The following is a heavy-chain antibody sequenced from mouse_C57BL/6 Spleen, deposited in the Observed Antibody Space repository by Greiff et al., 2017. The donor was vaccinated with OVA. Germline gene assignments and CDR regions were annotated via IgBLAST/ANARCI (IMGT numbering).Heavy chain of an antibody. CDR1: GYTFTDYE. CDR3: TTRANWDYFDY. Sequence: VQLQQSGAELVRPGASVTLSCTASGYTFTDYEMHWVKQTPVHGLEWIGAIDPETGGTAYNQKFKGKAILTADKSSSTAYMELRSLTSEDSAVYCCTTRANWDYFDYWGQGTTLTVSS. CDR2: IDPETGGT. V-gene: IGHV1-15*01. D-gene: IGHD4-1*01. J-gene: IGHJ2*01.